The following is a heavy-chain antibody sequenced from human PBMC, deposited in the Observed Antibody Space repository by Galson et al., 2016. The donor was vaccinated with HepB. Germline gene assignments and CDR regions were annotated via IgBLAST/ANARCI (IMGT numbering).Heavy chain of an antibody. CDR2: ISYIETTT. D-gene: IGHD1-26*01. V-gene: IGHV3-64*01. CDR3: TREHVERRTALSL. J-gene: IGHJ4*02. CDR1: GFSFTSHV. Sequence: SLRLSCAASGFSFTSHVFHWVRQAPGKGLEFVSGISYIETTTYYANSVQGRFTISRDTTKNTLYLQMDNVRVDDMAVYYCTREHVERRTALSLWGRGTLVTVSS.